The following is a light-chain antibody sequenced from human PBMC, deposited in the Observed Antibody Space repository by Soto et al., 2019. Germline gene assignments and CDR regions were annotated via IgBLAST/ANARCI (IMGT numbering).Light chain of an antibody. J-gene: IGLJ2*01. Sequence: SYELTQPPSVSVSPGQTANITCSGNTLGSKFVFWYQQKAGQSPMVFIYEDTKRPSGIPERFSGSNSGNTATLTISGTEAMDEADCYCQAWDSGTVVFGGGTKLTVL. CDR2: EDT. V-gene: IGLV3-1*01. CDR1: TLGSKF. CDR3: QAWDSGTVV.